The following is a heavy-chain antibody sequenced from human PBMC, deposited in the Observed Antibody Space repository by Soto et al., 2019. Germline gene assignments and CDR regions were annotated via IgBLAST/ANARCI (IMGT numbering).Heavy chain of an antibody. D-gene: IGHD2-15*01. CDR3: ATYHTVVAATSAPNYYYYYMDV. V-gene: IGHV3-23*01. Sequence: GGSLRLSCAASGFTFSSYAMSWVRQAPGKGLEWVSAISGSGGSTYYADSVKGRFTISRDNSKNTLYLQMNSLRAEDTAVYYCATYHTVVAATSAPNYYYYYMDVWGKGTTVTVSS. CDR1: GFTFSSYA. CDR2: ISGSGGST. J-gene: IGHJ6*03.